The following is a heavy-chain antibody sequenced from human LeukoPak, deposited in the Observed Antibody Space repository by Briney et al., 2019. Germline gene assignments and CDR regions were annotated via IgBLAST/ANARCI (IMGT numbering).Heavy chain of an antibody. CDR3: AWGGYCSSTSCSRPPDKFDY. V-gene: IGHV1-69*04. J-gene: IGHJ4*02. Sequence: SVKVSCKASGGTFSSYAISWVRQAPGQGLEWMGRIIPILGIANYAQKFQGRVTITADKSTSTAYMELSSLRSGDTAVYYCAWGGYCSSTSCSRPPDKFDYWGQGTLVPVSS. D-gene: IGHD2-2*01. CDR2: IIPILGIA. CDR1: GGTFSSYA.